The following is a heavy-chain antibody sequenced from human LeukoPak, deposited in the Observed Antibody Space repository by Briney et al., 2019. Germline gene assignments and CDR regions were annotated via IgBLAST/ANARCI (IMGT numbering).Heavy chain of an antibody. V-gene: IGHV4-30-4*01. J-gene: IGHJ6*04. CDR2: ICYSGST. CDR1: GGSISSGDYY. D-gene: IGHD2-2*01. Sequence: SETLSLTCTVSGGSISSGDYYWSWIRQPPGKGLEWIGYICYSGSTYYNPSLKSRVTISVDTSKNQFSLKLSSVTAADTAGYYCARDARAYCSSTSCYEDYGMDVWGKGTTVTVSS. CDR3: ARDARAYCSSTSCYEDYGMDV.